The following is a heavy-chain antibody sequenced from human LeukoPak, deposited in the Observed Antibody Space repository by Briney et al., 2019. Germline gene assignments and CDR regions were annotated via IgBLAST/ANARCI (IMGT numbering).Heavy chain of an antibody. D-gene: IGHD1-26*01. V-gene: IGHV1-46*01. CDR1: GNTFTGYY. CDR2: INPSGGST. CDR3: AREGVSGSYLGY. Sequence: GASVKVSCKASGNTFTGYYIHWVRQAPGQGLEWMGVINPSGGSTRYAQKFQDRVTMTRDMSTSTVYMELSSLRSEDTAVYYCAREGVSGSYLGYWGQGTLVTVSS. J-gene: IGHJ4*02.